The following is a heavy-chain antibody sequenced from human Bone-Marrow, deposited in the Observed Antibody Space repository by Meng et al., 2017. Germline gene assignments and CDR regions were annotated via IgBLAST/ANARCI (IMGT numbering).Heavy chain of an antibody. J-gene: IGHJ4*02. CDR3: TRGYSYTFDY. V-gene: IGHV2-70*12. D-gene: IGHD5-18*01. CDR1: GFSLSSSGMC. Sequence: SGPTLVKPTQTLTLTCTFSGFSLSSSGMCVSWIRQPPGKALEWLALIDWDGVKYYSTSLKTRLTISKDTYKNQVVLTMTNMDPVDTATYYCTRGYSYTFDYWGQGTRVTVSS. CDR2: IDWDGVK.